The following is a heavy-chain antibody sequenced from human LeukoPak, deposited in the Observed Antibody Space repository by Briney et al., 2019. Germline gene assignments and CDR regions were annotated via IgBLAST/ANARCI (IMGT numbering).Heavy chain of an antibody. CDR3: AREELSPVATLQPFDY. D-gene: IGHD5-12*01. CDR1: GGTFSSYA. J-gene: IGHJ4*02. CDR2: IIPILGIA. V-gene: IGHV1-69*04. Sequence: SVKVSCKASGGTFSSYAISWVRQAPGQGLEWMGRIIPILGIANYAQKFQGRVTITADKSTSTAYMELSSLRSEDTAVYYCAREELSPVATLQPFDYWGQGTLVTVSS.